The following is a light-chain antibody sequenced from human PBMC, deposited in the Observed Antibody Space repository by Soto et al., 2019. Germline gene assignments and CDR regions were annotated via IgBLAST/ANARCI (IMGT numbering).Light chain of an antibody. CDR3: AAWDDSLSGPV. J-gene: IGLJ2*01. Sequence: QSVLTQPPSASGTPGQRVTISCSGSSSNIGSNYVYWYQQLPGTAPKLLIFRNNKRPSGVPDRFSGSKSGTSASLAISWLRSEDDADYYCAAWDDSLSGPVFGGGTKLTVL. CDR1: SSNIGSNY. V-gene: IGLV1-47*01. CDR2: RNN.